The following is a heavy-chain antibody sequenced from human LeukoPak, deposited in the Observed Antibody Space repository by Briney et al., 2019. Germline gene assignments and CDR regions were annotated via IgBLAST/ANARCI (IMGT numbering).Heavy chain of an antibody. CDR2: TSYDGSNK. CDR1: GFTFSSYA. Sequence: PGGSLRLSCAASGFTFSSYAMHWVRQAPGKGLEWVAVTSYDGSNKYYADSVKGRFTISRDNSKNTLYLQMNSLRAEDTAVYYCAKDGVVTTGGGFDPWGQGTLVTVSS. V-gene: IGHV3-30*04. CDR3: AKDGVVTTGGGFDP. D-gene: IGHD3-3*01. J-gene: IGHJ5*02.